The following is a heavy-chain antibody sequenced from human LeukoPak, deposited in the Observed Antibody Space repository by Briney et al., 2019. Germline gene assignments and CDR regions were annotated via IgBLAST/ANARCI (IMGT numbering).Heavy chain of an antibody. V-gene: IGHV1-46*01. CDR2: INPSGGST. D-gene: IGHD6-19*01. J-gene: IGHJ4*02. CDR3: ARVTRSSGWYSCLDY. Sequence: ASVKVSCKASGYTFTSYYMHWVRQAPGQGLEWMGIINPSGGSTSYAQKFQGRVTMTRDTSTSTAYMELRSLRSDDTAVYYCARVTRSSGWYSCLDYWGQGTLVTVSS. CDR1: GYTFTSYY.